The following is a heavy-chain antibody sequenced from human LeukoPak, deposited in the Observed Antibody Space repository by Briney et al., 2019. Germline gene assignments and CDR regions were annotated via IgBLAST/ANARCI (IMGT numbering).Heavy chain of an antibody. J-gene: IGHJ4*02. CDR1: GYTFTGYY. CDR2: INPNSGGT. V-gene: IGHV1-2*06. Sequence: VASVKVSCKASGYTFTGYYMHWVRQAPGQGLEWMGRINPNSGGTNYAQKFQGRVTMTRDTSIITAYMELSRLRSDDTAVYYCARFYYYYDSSGYAGFDYWGQGTLVTVSS. D-gene: IGHD3-22*01. CDR3: ARFYYYYDSSGYAGFDY.